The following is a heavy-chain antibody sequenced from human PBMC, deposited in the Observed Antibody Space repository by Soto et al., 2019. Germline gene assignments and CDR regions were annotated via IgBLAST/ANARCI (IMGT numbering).Heavy chain of an antibody. Sequence: EVQLVESGGGLVQPGGSLRLSCAASGFTFSSFWMHWVRQAPGKGLEWVSRASPDGTSTSYADSVKGRFTISRDNAKNTLFMQMNSLRAEDTAFYYCTRHGSGDYFLFDPWGQGTLVTVSS. CDR3: TRHGSGDYFLFDP. CDR1: GFTFSSFW. D-gene: IGHD4-17*01. V-gene: IGHV3-74*01. CDR2: ASPDGTST. J-gene: IGHJ5*02.